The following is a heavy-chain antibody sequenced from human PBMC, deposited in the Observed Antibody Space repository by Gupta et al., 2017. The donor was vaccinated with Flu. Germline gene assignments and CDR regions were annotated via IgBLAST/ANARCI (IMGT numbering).Heavy chain of an antibody. Sequence: QVQLVQSGAEVTKPGASVKVSCKASGYTFTRSSMHWLRQAPAHSLAWMGWSNADNGNTKYSQNFHDRVNITRDTSANTVYMDMRSLRSEDTAVYFCERDFQNERYYYYYYMDVWGKGTTVTVSS. J-gene: IGHJ6*03. CDR3: ERDFQNERYYYYYYMDV. V-gene: IGHV1-3*01. CDR2: SNADNGNT. CDR1: GYTFTRSS.